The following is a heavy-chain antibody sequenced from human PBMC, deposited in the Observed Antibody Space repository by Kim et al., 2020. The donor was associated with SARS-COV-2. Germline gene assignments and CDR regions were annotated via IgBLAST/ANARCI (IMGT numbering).Heavy chain of an antibody. CDR2: INHSGST. CDR3: ARGRGESKQIKRRGKYYFDY. Sequence: SETLSLTCAVYGGSFSGYYWSWIRQPPGKGLEWIGEINHSGSTNYNPSLKSRVTISVDTSKNQFSLKLSSVTAADTAVYYCARGRGESKQIKRRGKYYFDYWGQGTLVTVSS. D-gene: IGHD3-10*01. V-gene: IGHV4-34*01. CDR1: GGSFSGYY. J-gene: IGHJ4*02.